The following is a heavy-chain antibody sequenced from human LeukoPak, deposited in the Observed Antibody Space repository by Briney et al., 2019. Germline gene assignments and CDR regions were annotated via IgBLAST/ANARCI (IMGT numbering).Heavy chain of an antibody. CDR3: AFYCSSTSCYLGNDY. D-gene: IGHD2-2*01. CDR2: INPNSGGT. J-gene: IGHJ4*02. CDR1: GYTFTGYY. V-gene: IGHV1-2*02. Sequence: GASVKVSCKASGYTFTGYYMHWVRQAPGQGLEWMGWINPNSGGTNYAQKFQGRATMTRDTSISTAYMELSRLRSDDTAVYYCAFYCSSTSCYLGNDYWGQGTLVTVSS.